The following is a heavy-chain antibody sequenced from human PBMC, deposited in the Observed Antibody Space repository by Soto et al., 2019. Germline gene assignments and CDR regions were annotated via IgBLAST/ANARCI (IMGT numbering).Heavy chain of an antibody. CDR1: GFTVSSNY. J-gene: IGHJ6*02. Sequence: GGSLRLSCAASGFTVSSNYMSWVRQAPGKGLEWVSVIYRGXSTYYAYSLKGRFTISCDNSKNTLYRQMNILRAEDKAVYYCARDLVVREASEYYYYYGMDVGGQGTTVTVSS. CDR2: IYRGXST. D-gene: IGHD3-10*01. V-gene: IGHV3-53*01. CDR3: ARDLVVREASEYYYYYGMDV.